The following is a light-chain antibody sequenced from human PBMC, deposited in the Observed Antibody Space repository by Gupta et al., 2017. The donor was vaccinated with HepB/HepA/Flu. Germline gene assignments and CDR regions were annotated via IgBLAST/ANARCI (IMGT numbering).Light chain of an antibody. Sequence: SYVMTQLPSLSVAPGQTASITCEGNHIGSKSVHWYQQKPGQAPLLVVYDDNDRPSEIPQRFSGFNSGNMSTLTISGVEVGDEADYYFQVWHSSSDQVVFGGGTKLTVL. CDR1: HIGSKS. V-gene: IGLV3-21*02. CDR2: DDN. J-gene: IGLJ2*01. CDR3: QVWHSSSDQVV.